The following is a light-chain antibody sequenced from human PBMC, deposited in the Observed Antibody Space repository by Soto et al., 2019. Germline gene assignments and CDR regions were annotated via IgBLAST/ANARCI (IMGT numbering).Light chain of an antibody. CDR2: WAS. Sequence: DIVMTQSPDSLAVSLGERTTINCKSSQSLFYSSNNKNFLAWYQQKAGQPPKLLIYWASTRESGVPDRFSGSGSGAEFNLTITSLQAEDAGVYYCQHYSTTPRTFGQGTRLEI. CDR3: QHYSTTPRT. CDR1: QSLFYSSNNKNF. V-gene: IGKV4-1*01. J-gene: IGKJ2*01.